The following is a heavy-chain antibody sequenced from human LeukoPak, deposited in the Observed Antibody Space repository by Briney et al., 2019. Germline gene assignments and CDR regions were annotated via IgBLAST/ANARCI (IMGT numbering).Heavy chain of an antibody. CDR2: ISGSGGST. Sequence: GGSLRLSCAASGFTFSSYAMSWVRQAPGKGLEWVSAISGSGGSTYYTESVKGRFTIFRDNSKNTLYLQMNSLRVEDTAFYYCAKAIFEITFGFDYWGQGNLVTVSS. V-gene: IGHV3-23*01. D-gene: IGHD2-21*01. CDR3: AKAIFEITFGFDY. J-gene: IGHJ4*02. CDR1: GFTFSSYA.